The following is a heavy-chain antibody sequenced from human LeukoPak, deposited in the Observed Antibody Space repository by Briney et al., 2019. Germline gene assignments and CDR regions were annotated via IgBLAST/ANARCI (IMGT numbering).Heavy chain of an antibody. CDR1: GYTFTGYY. CDR2: INPNSGGT. V-gene: IGHV1-2*02. J-gene: IGHJ6*03. CDR3: ARNPGRNGSGSYYRYYYYYYMDV. Sequence: ASVKVSCKASGYTFTGYYMHWVRQAPGQGLEWMGWINPNSGGTNYAQKFQVRVTMTRDTSISTAYMELSRLRSDDTAVYYCARNPGRNGSGSYYRYYYYYYMDVWGKGTTVTISS. D-gene: IGHD3-10*01.